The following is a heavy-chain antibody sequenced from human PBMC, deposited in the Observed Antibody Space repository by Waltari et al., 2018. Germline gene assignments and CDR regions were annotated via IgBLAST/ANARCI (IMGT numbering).Heavy chain of an antibody. J-gene: IGHJ2*01. CDR2: CDPEDGET. CDR1: GYTFTDYY. V-gene: IGHV1-24*01. D-gene: IGHD2-21*01. CDR3: ATEIGHCGGDCSWYFDL. Sequence: VQLVQSGAEVKKPGATVKISCKASGYTFTDYYMHWVRQAPGKGLEWLGGCDPEDGETIYAQKFKGRVTRTEYTSTETAYMELSSLRAEDTAVYYCATEIGHCGGDCSWYFDLWGRGTLVTVSS.